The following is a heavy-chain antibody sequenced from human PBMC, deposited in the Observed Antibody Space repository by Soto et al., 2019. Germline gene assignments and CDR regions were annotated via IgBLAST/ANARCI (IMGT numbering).Heavy chain of an antibody. D-gene: IGHD3-16*01. J-gene: IGHJ4*01. CDR3: ATSTIMGLEVAGHFDN. Sequence: SETLSLTCSVSGGSITESHWSWSRQPVGKGREGIGRMYTRGSATYKPSPKRRGTTSLDSSKNEFSLKLRAMSAAATAVYYCATSTIMGLEVAGHFDNWGQGTLVTVSS. V-gene: IGHV4-4*07. CDR2: MYTRGSA. CDR1: GGSITESH.